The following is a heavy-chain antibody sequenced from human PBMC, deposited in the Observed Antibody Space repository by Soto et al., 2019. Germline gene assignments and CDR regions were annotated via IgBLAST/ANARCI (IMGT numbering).Heavy chain of an antibody. CDR1: GFTFSTYG. D-gene: IGHD1-26*01. V-gene: IGHV3-33*01. CDR2: VWNDASDR. J-gene: IGHJ4*02. CDR3: ARDLAGAGYFDY. Sequence: GGSLRLSCAASGFTFSTYGMHWVRQAPGKGLEWVAVVWNDASDRYYADSVKGRFTISRDNSKNTLFLQMHSLRADDTAIYYCARDLAGAGYFDYWGQGTLVTVSS.